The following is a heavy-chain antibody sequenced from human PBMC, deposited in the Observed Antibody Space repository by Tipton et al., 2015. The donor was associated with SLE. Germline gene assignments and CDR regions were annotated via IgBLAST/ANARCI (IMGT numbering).Heavy chain of an antibody. CDR3: ARAHYDFRSYNLDF. CDR2: VNTDGSGK. Sequence: GSLRLSCAASGFTFSGYTMSWVRQAPGKGLEWVARVNTDGSGKDYAESVKGRFTISRDNAKNTLYLQLNSLRAEDTAVYYCARAHYDFRSYNLDFWGQGALVTVSS. D-gene: IGHD3-3*01. J-gene: IGHJ4*02. CDR1: GFTFSGYT. V-gene: IGHV3-74*01.